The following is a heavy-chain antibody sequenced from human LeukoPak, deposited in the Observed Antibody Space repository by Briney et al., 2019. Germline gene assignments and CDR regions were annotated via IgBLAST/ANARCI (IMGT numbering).Heavy chain of an antibody. Sequence: SVNVSCKASGYNFEILGISWVRQAPGQGLEWMGWISAYSGNTDTAQKFEDRVTMTSDTSTNTAYMDLRNLTSNDTAVYDCARSLGGLTVYWATGFDLWGRGTLVTVSS. CDR2: ISAYSGNT. CDR1: GYNFEILG. CDR3: ARSLGGLTVYWATGFDL. D-gene: IGHD5-12*01. V-gene: IGHV1-18*01. J-gene: IGHJ2*01.